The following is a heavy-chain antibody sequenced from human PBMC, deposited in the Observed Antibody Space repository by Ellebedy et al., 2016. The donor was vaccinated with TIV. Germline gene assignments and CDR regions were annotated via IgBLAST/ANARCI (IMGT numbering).Heavy chain of an antibody. D-gene: IGHD3-10*01. V-gene: IGHV3-23*01. CDR2: ISGSGGST. Sequence: PGGSLRLSCAASGFTFSSYAMSWVRQAPGKGLEWVSAISGSGGSTYYADSVKGRFTISRDNSKNTLYLQMNSLRAEDTAVYYCAKAMVRGELRYYYGMDVWGQGTTVTVSS. CDR1: GFTFSSYA. J-gene: IGHJ6*02. CDR3: AKAMVRGELRYYYGMDV.